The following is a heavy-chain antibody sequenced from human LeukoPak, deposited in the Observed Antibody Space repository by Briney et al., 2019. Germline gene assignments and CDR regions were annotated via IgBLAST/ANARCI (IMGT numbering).Heavy chain of an antibody. CDR1: GGTFSTYG. CDR2: IIPILDIT. D-gene: IGHD3-10*01. J-gene: IGHJ6*02. Sequence: GASVKVSCKASGGTFSTYGITWVRQAPGQGLEWMGRIIPILDITNYAQKFQDRVTITADKSTSTAYMDLSSLRDDDTAVYYCARDEYQLGRYYYGMDVWGQGTTVTVSS. V-gene: IGHV1-69*04. CDR3: ARDEYQLGRYYYGMDV.